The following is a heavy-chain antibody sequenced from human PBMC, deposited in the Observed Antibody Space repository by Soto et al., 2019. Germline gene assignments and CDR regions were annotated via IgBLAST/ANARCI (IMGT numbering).Heavy chain of an antibody. V-gene: IGHV3-9*01. D-gene: IGHD4-17*01. CDR1: GFTFDDYA. Sequence: PGGSLRLSCAASGFTFDDYAMHWVRQAPGKGLEWVSGISWNSGSIGYADSVKGRFTISRDNAKNSLYLQMNSLRAEDTALYYCARKATVTTDDAFDIWGQGTMVTVSS. J-gene: IGHJ3*02. CDR3: ARKATVTTDDAFDI. CDR2: ISWNSGSI.